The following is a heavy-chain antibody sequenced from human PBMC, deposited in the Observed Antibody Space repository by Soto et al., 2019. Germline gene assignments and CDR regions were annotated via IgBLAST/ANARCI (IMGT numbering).Heavy chain of an antibody. CDR1: GFTFENYA. D-gene: IGHD3-3*01. J-gene: IGHJ6*02. CDR2: ISGSGGTT. CDR3: AKDSWAIFGVPAGEYYAMDV. V-gene: IGHV3-23*01. Sequence: GGSLRLSCGASGFTFENYAMSWVRQAPGKGLEWVSAISGSGGTTYYSDSVKGRFTISRDNSKNTVYLQMNDLRVEDAAEYFCAKDSWAIFGVPAGEYYAMDVWGQGTTVTVSS.